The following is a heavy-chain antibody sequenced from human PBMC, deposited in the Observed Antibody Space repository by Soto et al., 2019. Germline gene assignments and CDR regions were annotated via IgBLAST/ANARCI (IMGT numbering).Heavy chain of an antibody. V-gene: IGHV4-31*03. J-gene: IGHJ5*02. CDR3: AREQSGNGRWFDP. CDR1: GGSISSGGYY. D-gene: IGHD1-26*01. Sequence: QVQLQESGPGLVKPSQTLSLTCTVSGGSISSGGYYWSWIRQHPGKGLEWIGYIYYSGSTYYNPSLKSRVTISVDTSKNQFSLKLSSVPAADTAVYYCAREQSGNGRWFDPWGQGTLVTVSS. CDR2: IYYSGST.